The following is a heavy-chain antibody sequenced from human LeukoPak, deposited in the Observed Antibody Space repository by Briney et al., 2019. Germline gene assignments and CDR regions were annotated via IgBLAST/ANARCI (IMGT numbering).Heavy chain of an antibody. Sequence: GGSLRLSCAASGFTFNRYNMNWVRRAPGKGLVWVSRINSDGSSTSYADSVKGRFTISRDNAKNTLYLQMNSLRAEDTAVYYCARWQGPRYATRGFDYWGQGTLVTVSS. D-gene: IGHD2-2*01. V-gene: IGHV3-74*01. J-gene: IGHJ4*02. CDR2: INSDGSST. CDR1: GFTFNRYN. CDR3: ARWQGPRYATRGFDY.